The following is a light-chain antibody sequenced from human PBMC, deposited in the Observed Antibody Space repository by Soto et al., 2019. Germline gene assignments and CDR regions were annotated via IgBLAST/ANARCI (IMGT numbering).Light chain of an antibody. J-gene: IGLJ3*02. V-gene: IGLV4-69*01. CDR2: VDGDGRH. CDR1: GAHSTYV. Sequence: QSVLTQSPSASASLGASVKITCTLSGAHSTYVVAWLHQQPEKAPRYLMKVDGDGRHTRGDGIPDRFSGSSSGAERYLTISSLQSEDEAVYYCQTWGSGIRVFGGGTKLTVL. CDR3: QTWGSGIRV.